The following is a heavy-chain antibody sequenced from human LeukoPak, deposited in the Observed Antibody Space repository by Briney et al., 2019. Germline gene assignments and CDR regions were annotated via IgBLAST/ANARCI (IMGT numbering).Heavy chain of an antibody. CDR3: AKDAQRGFDYSNSLEY. V-gene: IGHV3-33*06. CDR1: GFSFSHFG. CDR2: IWNEGSSK. D-gene: IGHD4-11*01. J-gene: IGHJ4*02. Sequence: GGSLTLPCAASGFSFSHFGMLGLRQFPGRGLEWVAVIWNEGSSKLYADSVKGIFTISREIFENRVYVHVTSLGVEDKAIYYCAKDAQRGFDYSNSLEYWGQGTLVTVSS.